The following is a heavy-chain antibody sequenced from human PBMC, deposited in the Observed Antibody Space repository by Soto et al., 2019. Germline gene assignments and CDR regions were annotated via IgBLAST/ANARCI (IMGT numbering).Heavy chain of an antibody. V-gene: IGHV4-61*01. J-gene: IGHJ3*02. CDR1: GGSVSSGSYY. CDR2: IYYSGST. CDR3: ARCATSGSQGAPVAFDI. Sequence: SETLSLTCTVSGGSVSSGSYYWSWIRQPPGKGLEWIGYIYYSGSTNYNPSLKGRVTISVDTSKNQFSLKLSSVTAADTAVYYCARCATSGSQGAPVAFDIWGQGTMVTVSS. D-gene: IGHD1-26*01.